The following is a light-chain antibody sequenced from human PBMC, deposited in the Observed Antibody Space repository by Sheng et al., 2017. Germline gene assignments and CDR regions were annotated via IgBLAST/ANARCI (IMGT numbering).Light chain of an antibody. J-gene: IGKJ4*01. Sequence: IVLTQSPATLSLSPGERATLSCRAGQNISFFLAWYQQKPGQSPRLLIYGASTRATGFPARFSGSGSGTEFTLTISSLQSEDFAVYYCQQYSDWPSFGGGTKVEIK. CDR1: QNISFF. CDR2: GAS. V-gene: IGKV3-15*01. CDR3: QQYSDWPS.